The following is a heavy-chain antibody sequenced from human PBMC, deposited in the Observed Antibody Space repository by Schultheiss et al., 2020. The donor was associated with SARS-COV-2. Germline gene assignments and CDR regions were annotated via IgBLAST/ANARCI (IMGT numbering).Heavy chain of an antibody. V-gene: IGHV1-2*02. CDR2: INPNSGGT. CDR1: GYTFTGYY. J-gene: IGHJ3*02. Sequence: ASVKVSCKASGYTFTGYYMHWVRQAPGQGLEWMGWINPNSGGTNYAQKFRGRVTMTGDTSISTAYMELSRLRSDDTAIYYCARVLTKLVADAFDIWGQGTMVTVSS. CDR3: ARVLTKLVADAFDI. D-gene: IGHD2-8*02.